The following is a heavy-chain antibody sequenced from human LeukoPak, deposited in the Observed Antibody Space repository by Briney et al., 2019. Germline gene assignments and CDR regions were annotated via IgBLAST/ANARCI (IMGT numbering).Heavy chain of an antibody. CDR1: GYTFTGYY. Sequence: ASVKVSCKASGYTFTGYYMHWVRQAPGQGLEWMGWINPNSGGTNYAQKFQGRVTMTRGTSISTAYMELSRLRSDDTAVYYCARATELYYGGIVVVVAAPYFDYWGQGTLVTVSS. V-gene: IGHV1-2*02. D-gene: IGHD2-15*01. J-gene: IGHJ4*02. CDR2: INPNSGGT. CDR3: ARATELYYGGIVVVVAAPYFDY.